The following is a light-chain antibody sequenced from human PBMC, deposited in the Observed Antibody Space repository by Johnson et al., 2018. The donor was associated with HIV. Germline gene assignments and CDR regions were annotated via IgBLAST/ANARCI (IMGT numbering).Light chain of an antibody. CDR3: GTWDSSLSAYV. V-gene: IGLV1-51*01. CDR2: DNN. CDR1: SSNIGRNY. J-gene: IGLJ1*01. Sequence: QSVLTQAPSVSAAPGQKVTISCSGSSSNIGRNYVSWYQQLPGTAPKLLIFDNNKRPSGIPDRFSASKSGTSATLGITGLQTGDAADYYCGTWDSSLSAYVFGTGTKVTVL.